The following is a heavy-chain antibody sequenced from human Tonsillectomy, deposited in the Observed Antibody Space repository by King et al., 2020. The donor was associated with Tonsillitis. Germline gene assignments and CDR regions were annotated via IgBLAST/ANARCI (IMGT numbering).Heavy chain of an antibody. J-gene: IGHJ4*02. CDR3: ARRKPYFELLLTPLFDY. CDR1: GFTFSSYA. D-gene: IGHD3-9*01. CDR2: ISSNGGST. V-gene: IGHV3-64*01. Sequence: VQLVESGGGLVQPGGSLRLSCAASGFTFSSYAMHWVRQVPGKGLEYVSAISSNGGSTYYANSVKGRFTISRDNSKNTLYLQMGSLRAEDMAVYYCARRKPYFELLLTPLFDYWGQGTLVTVSS.